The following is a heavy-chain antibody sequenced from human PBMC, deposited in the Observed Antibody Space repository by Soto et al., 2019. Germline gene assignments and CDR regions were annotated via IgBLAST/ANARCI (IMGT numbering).Heavy chain of an antibody. D-gene: IGHD2-2*01. CDR2: IIPIFGTA. V-gene: IGHV1-69*06. J-gene: IGHJ6*02. CDR3: ARGNCSSTSCYLGDYYYGMDV. CDR1: GGTFSSYA. Sequence: RASVKVSCKASGGTFSSYAISWVRQAPGQGLEWMGGIIPIFGTANYAQKFQGRVTITADKSTSTAYMELSSLRSEDTAVYYCARGNCSSTSCYLGDYYYGMDVWGQGTTVTVSS.